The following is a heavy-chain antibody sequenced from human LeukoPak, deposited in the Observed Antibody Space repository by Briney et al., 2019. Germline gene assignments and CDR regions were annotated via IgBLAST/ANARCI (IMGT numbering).Heavy chain of an antibody. CDR2: IKQDGSEK. D-gene: IGHD3-16*02. CDR1: GFTFSSYW. Sequence: GGSLRLSCAASGFTFSSYWMSWVRQAPPKGLEWVANIKQDGSEKYYVDSVKGRFTISRDNDKNSLFLQMASLRAEDTAVYYCARVGGRYSPLGYWGQGTLVTVSS. J-gene: IGHJ4*02. V-gene: IGHV3-7*01. CDR3: ARVGGRYSPLGY.